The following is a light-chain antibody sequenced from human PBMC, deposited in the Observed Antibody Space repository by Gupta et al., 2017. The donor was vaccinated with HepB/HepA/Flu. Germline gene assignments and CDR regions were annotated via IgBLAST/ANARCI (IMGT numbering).Light chain of an antibody. Sequence: QPSLTQPASVSGSTGQSRSMSCTGTSSGYVSWYQQHPGKAPKLMIFDVSNRPSGVSSRFSGSKSGNTASLTISGLQAEDEADYYCSSYASSTTLVVFGGGTKLTVL. CDR3: SSYASSTTLVV. J-gene: IGLJ2*01. CDR1: SSGY. CDR2: DVS. V-gene: IGLV2-14*03.